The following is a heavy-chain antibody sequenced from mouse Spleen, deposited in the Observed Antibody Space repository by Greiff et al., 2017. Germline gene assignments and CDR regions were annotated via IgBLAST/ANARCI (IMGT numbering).Heavy chain of an antibody. D-gene: IGHD1-1*01. CDR3: ARTYYYGSSLSYWYFDV. CDR1: GYSFTGYY. V-gene: IGHV1-42*01. CDR2: INPSTGGT. J-gene: IGHJ1*01. Sequence: VQLKESGPELVKPGASVKISCKASGYSFTGYYMNWVKQSPEKSLEWIGEINPSTGGTTYNQKFKAKATLTVDKSSSTAYMQLKSLTSEDSAVYYCARTYYYGSSLSYWYFDVWGAGTTVTVSS.